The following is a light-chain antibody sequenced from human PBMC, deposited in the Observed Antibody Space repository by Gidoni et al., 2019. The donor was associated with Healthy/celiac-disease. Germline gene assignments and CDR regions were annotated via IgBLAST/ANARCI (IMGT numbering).Light chain of an antibody. CDR3: SSYTSSSTYYV. Sequence: QSALTQPASVSGSPGQSITISCTGTSSDVGGYHYVSWYQQHPGKAPKLMIYEVSNRPSGVPDRFSGSKSGNTASLTISGLQAEDEADYYCSSYTSSSTYYVFGTGTKVTVL. CDR1: SSDVGGYHY. J-gene: IGLJ1*01. V-gene: IGLV2-14*01. CDR2: EVS.